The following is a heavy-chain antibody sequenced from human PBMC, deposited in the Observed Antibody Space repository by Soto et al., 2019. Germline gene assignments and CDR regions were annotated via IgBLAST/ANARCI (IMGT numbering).Heavy chain of an antibody. CDR3: AHSSFWLGGGATTIDY. CDR2: IYWDDDK. D-gene: IGHD6-19*01. CDR1: GFSLSTSGVG. Sequence: QITLKESGPTLVKPTQTLTLTCTFSGFSLSTSGVGVGWIRQPPGKALEWLALIYWDDDKRYSPSLKSRLTTPKDTSKTQVVLTMTNMDPVDTATYYGAHSSFWLGGGATTIDYWGQGTLVTVSS. J-gene: IGHJ4*02. V-gene: IGHV2-5*02.